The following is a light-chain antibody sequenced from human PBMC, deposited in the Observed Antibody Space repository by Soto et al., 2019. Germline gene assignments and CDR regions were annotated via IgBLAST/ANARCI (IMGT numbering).Light chain of an antibody. CDR1: SSDVGAYNY. V-gene: IGLV2-14*01. Sequence: QSVLTQPASVSGSPGQSITISCTGTSSDVGAYNYVSWYQQHPGKAPKLMIYDVSNWPSGVSNRFSGSKSGNTASLTISGLQAEDEADYYCSSYTSSTTLDVVFGGGTKVTVL. CDR3: SSYTSSTTLDVV. J-gene: IGLJ2*01. CDR2: DVS.